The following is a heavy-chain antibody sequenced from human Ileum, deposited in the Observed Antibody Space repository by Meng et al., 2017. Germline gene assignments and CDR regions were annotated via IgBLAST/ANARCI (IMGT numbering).Heavy chain of an antibody. J-gene: IGHJ6*02. CDR2: IIPMLGQT. CDR3: GRPHAPGNGHYAMDV. D-gene: IGHD2-8*01. CDR1: GGTFSNYP. Sequence: SVKVSCKASGGTFSNYPLSWVRQGPGQGLEWMGGIIPMLGQTNYAQRFQGRVTITADDSTSTAYMEMSSLTSADTAVYYCGRPHAPGNGHYAMDVWGQGTAVTVSS. V-gene: IGHV1-69*10.